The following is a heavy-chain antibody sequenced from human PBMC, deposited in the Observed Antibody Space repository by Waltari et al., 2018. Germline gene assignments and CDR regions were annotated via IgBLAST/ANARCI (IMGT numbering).Heavy chain of an antibody. CDR2: IAYDGRNK. CDR3: AKDVASYCSGGSCYTLDS. V-gene: IGHV3-30*02. D-gene: IGHD2-15*01. CDR1: GFTFRSYG. Sequence: QVQVVESGGGVVQPGGSLRLSCAASGFTFRSYGMHRVRQAPGKGLEWVSFIAYDGRNKYYADSVKGRFTIARDNSKNTLHLQMNSLREDDTAVYHCAKDVASYCSGGSCYTLDSWGQGTPVTVSS. J-gene: IGHJ4*02.